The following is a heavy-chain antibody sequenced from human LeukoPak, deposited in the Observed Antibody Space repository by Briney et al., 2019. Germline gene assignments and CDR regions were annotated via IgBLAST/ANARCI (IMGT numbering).Heavy chain of an antibody. J-gene: IGHJ4*02. D-gene: IGHD3-16*02. V-gene: IGHV1-3*01. CDR2: INAGNGNI. CDR1: GHTSTTYA. Sequence: ASVKVSCKASGHTSTTYAIHWVRQAPGQGLEWMGWINAGNGNIKYSQKFQGRVTITGDTSTSTAYMELRSLRSDDTAVYYCARDRTTYYDYVWGSYRESVPFDYWGQGTLVTVSS. CDR3: ARDRTTYYDYVWGSYRESVPFDY.